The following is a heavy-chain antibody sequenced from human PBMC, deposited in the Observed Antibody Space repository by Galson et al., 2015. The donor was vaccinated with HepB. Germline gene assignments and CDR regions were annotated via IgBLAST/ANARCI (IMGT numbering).Heavy chain of an antibody. CDR1: GGSISSGGYY. V-gene: IGHV4-31*03. D-gene: IGHD3-3*01. CDR3: ARHVSDFWSGYRPLYFDY. CDR2: IYYSGST. J-gene: IGHJ4*02. Sequence: TLSLTCTVSGGSISSGGYYWSWIRQHPGKGLEWIGYIYYSGSTYYNPSLKSRVTISVDTSKNQFSLKLSSVTAADTAVYYCARHVSDFWSGYRPLYFDYWGQGTLVTVSS.